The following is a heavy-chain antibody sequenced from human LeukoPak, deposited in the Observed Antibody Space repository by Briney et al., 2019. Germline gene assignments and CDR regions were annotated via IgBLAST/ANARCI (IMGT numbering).Heavy chain of an antibody. CDR3: ARDAPAYCGGDFYAEAFYI. Sequence: GGSLRLSCSVSGLNFNSYRMNWVPQAPGKGLEYISSISSSRSYIYYVDSVKGQFTISSDNANLPLYLQMNSLRGEDTAVYYCARDAPAYCGGDFYAEAFYIWGQGTMVTVSS. D-gene: IGHD2-21*02. CDR2: ISSSRSYI. V-gene: IGHV3-21*01. J-gene: IGHJ3*02. CDR1: GLNFNSYR.